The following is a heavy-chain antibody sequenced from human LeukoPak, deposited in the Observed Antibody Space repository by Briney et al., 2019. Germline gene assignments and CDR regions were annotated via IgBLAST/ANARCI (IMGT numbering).Heavy chain of an antibody. CDR2: ISSSGSTI. Sequence: PGGSLRLSCAASGFSISSYEMNWVRQAPGKGLEWVSYISSSGSTIYYADSVKGRFTTSRDNAKNSLYLQMNSLRAEDTAVYYCASPAPYSSGWYCFDYWGQGTLITVSS. CDR3: ASPAPYSSGWYCFDY. CDR1: GFSISSYE. J-gene: IGHJ4*02. V-gene: IGHV3-48*03. D-gene: IGHD6-19*01.